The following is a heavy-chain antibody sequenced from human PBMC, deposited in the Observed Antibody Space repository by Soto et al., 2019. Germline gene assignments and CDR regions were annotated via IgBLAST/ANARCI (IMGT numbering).Heavy chain of an antibody. Sequence: PSETLSLTCTVSCGSISCYYWSWIRQPPGKGLEWIGYIYYSGSTNYNPSLKSRVTISVDTSKNQFSLKLSSVTAADTAVYYCARGPDYGDYRPFDYWGQGTLVTVSS. CDR1: CGSISCYY. CDR3: ARGPDYGDYRPFDY. D-gene: IGHD4-17*01. CDR2: IYYSGST. V-gene: IGHV4-59*01. J-gene: IGHJ4*02.